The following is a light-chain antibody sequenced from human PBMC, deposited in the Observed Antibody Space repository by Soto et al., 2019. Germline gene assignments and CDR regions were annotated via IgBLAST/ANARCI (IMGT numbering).Light chain of an antibody. V-gene: IGLV4-60*03. CDR1: SGHSSYI. CDR2: LEGSGSY. Sequence: QSVLTQSSSASASLGSSVKLTCTLSSGHSSYIIAWHQQQPGKAPRYLMKLEGSGSYNKGSGVPDRFSGSSSGADRYLTISNLQAEDEADYYCETLDSNTFVVFGGGTKVTVL. CDR3: ETLDSNTFVV. J-gene: IGLJ2*01.